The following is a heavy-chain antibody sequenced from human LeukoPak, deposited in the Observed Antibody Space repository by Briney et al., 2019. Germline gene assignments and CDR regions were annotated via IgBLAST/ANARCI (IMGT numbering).Heavy chain of an antibody. V-gene: IGHV1-18*01. D-gene: IGHD3-9*01. Sequence: GASVKVSCKASGYTLTSYGISWVGQAPGHGLEWMGWVSAYNGNTNYAQKLQGRVTMTTDTSTSTAYMELRSLRSDDTAVYYCAREWGVLRYFDWTYYFDYWGQGTLVTVSS. CDR1: GYTLTSYG. CDR3: AREWGVLRYFDWTYYFDY. CDR2: VSAYNGNT. J-gene: IGHJ4*02.